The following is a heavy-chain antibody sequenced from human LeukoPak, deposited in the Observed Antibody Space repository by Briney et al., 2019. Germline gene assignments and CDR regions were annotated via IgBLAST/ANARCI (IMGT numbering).Heavy chain of an antibody. CDR2: INPNSGNT. CDR1: GYTFTSYD. V-gene: IGHV1-8*03. D-gene: IGHD3-10*01. J-gene: IGHJ4*02. CDR3: ARGRVSPDGRAYYFDY. Sequence: ASVKVSCKASGYTFTSYDINWVRQATGQGLEWMGWINPNSGNTGYAQKFQGRVTITRNTSISTAYMELSSLRSEDTAVYYCARGRVSPDGRAYYFDYWGQGTLVTVSS.